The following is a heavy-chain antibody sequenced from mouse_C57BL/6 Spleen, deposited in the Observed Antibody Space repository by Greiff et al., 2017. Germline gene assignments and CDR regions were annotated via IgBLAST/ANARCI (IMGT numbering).Heavy chain of an antibody. Sequence: VQLQQSGPELVKPGASVKISCKASGYAFSSSWMNWVKQRPGKGLEWIGRIYPGDGDTNYNGKFKGKATLTADKSSSTAYMQLSSLTSEDSAVYFCARSGFTTVVASYYFDYWGQGTTLTVSS. CDR3: ARSGFTTVVASYYFDY. V-gene: IGHV1-82*01. D-gene: IGHD1-1*01. J-gene: IGHJ2*01. CDR2: IYPGDGDT. CDR1: GYAFSSSW.